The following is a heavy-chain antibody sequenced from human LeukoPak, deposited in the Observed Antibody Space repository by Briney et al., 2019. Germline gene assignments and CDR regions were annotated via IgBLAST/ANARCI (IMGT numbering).Heavy chain of an antibody. V-gene: IGHV3-23*01. J-gene: IGHJ4*02. CDR2: ISGGGDRT. Sequence: GGSPRLSCAASGFAFSTYAMSWVRQAPGKGLEWVSVISGGGDRTYYADSVKGRFTISRDNSKNTLYLQMNSLRADDTAVYYCAKRGDYSGSGSYSFDYWGQGTLVTVSS. CDR3: AKRGDYSGSGSYSFDY. CDR1: GFAFSTYA. D-gene: IGHD3-10*01.